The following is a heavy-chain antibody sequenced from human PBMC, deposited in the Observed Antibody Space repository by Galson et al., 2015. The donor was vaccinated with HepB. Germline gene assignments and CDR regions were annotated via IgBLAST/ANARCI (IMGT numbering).Heavy chain of an antibody. D-gene: IGHD6-19*01. CDR3: ASGLAVADYYYYGMDV. J-gene: IGHJ6*02. Sequence: SLRLSCAASGFTFSSYSMNWVRQAPGKGLEWVSSISSSSSYIYYADSVKGRFTISRDNAKNSLYLQMSSLRAEDTAVYYCASGLAVADYYYYGMDVWGQGTTVTVSS. V-gene: IGHV3-21*01. CDR1: GFTFSSYS. CDR2: ISSSSSYI.